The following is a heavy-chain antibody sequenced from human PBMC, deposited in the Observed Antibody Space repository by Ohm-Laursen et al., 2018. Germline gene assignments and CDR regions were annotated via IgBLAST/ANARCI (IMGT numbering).Heavy chain of an antibody. J-gene: IGHJ4*02. CDR1: GFTFSTYA. CDR2: ISGSGDNT. CDR3: AKGRWERPTNFDY. V-gene: IGHV3-23*01. D-gene: IGHD1-26*01. Sequence: SLRLSCAASGFTFSTYAMSWVRQAPGKGLEWVSAISGSGDNTYYADSVKGRFTISRDNSKNTLYLQMNSLRAEDTAVYYCAKGRWERPTNFDYWGQGTLVTVSS.